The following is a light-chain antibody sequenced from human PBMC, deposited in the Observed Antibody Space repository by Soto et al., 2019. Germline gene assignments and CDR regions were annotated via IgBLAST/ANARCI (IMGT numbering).Light chain of an antibody. Sequence: QSALTQPASVSGSPGQSITISCTGTSNDVGSYNLVSWYQQHPGKAPKLMIYEVSKRPSGVSNRFSGSKSGNTASLTISGLQAEDEADYYCCSYAGSSTFEGVFGGGTKVTVL. J-gene: IGLJ3*02. V-gene: IGLV2-23*02. CDR2: EVS. CDR1: SNDVGSYNL. CDR3: CSYAGSSTFEGV.